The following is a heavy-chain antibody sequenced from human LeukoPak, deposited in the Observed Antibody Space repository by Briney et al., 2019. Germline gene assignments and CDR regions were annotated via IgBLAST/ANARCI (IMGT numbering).Heavy chain of an antibody. V-gene: IGHV3-23*01. CDR2: ISGSGGST. CDR1: GFTFSTYA. D-gene: IGHD3-10*01. J-gene: IGHJ5*02. CDR3: AKDLPRGVRPSWFDP. Sequence: GGSLRLSCAASGFTFSTYAMSWVRQAPGKGLEWVSAISGSGGSTYYADSVKGRFTISRDNSKNTLYLQMNSLRAEDTAVYYCAKDLPRGVRPSWFDPWGQGTLVTVSS.